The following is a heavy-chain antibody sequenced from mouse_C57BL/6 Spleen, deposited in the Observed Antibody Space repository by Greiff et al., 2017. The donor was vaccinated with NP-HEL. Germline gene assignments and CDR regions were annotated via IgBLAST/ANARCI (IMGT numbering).Heavy chain of an antibody. CDR2: IDPENGDT. V-gene: IGHV14-4*01. CDR3: TTRTSYYSNRGYWYFDV. CDR1: GFNIKDDY. J-gene: IGHJ1*03. D-gene: IGHD2-5*01. Sequence: VQLQQSGAGLVRPGASVKLSCTASGFNIKDDYMHWVKQRPEQGLEWIGWIDPENGDTEYASKFQGKATITADTSSNTAYLQLSSLTSEDTAVYYCTTRTSYYSNRGYWYFDVWGTGTTVTVSS.